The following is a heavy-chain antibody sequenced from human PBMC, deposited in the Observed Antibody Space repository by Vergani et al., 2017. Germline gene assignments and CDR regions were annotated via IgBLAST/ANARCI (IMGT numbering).Heavy chain of an antibody. CDR2: IDHTGRP. D-gene: IGHD4-11*01. V-gene: IGHV4-34*01. J-gene: IGHJ6*03. CDR1: GGSFTSYH. CDR3: ARVNTETNGQLYYYYYMDV. Sequence: QVQLQQWGGGLLKPSETLSLTCVVHGGSFTSYHWTWIRQSPGEGLEWVGDIDHTGRPDYNPSLKSRLTMSVDKSRNQFSLTLNSVPATDTAIYFCARVNTETNGQLYYYYYMDVWGQGTAVTVS.